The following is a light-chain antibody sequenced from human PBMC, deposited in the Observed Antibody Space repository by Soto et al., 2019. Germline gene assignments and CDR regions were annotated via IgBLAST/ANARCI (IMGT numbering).Light chain of an antibody. J-gene: IGLJ1*01. CDR2: EVR. CDR3: SSYTSTSPLYV. CDR1: GSDVGEYNY. V-gene: IGLV2-14*01. Sequence: QSALTQPASVSGSLGQSITISCTGTGSDVGEYNYVSWYQQHPDKAPKLMIYEVRNRPSGVSNRFSGSKSGNTASLAIAGLQAEDEADYYCSSYTSTSPLYVFGTGTKVTVL.